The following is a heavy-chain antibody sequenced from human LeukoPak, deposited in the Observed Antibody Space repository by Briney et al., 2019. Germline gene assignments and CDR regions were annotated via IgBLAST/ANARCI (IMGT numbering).Heavy chain of an antibody. J-gene: IGHJ4*02. CDR3: AKGFGYSSSWNFDC. CDR1: GLTFSNYA. CDR2: ISGSGVNT. D-gene: IGHD6-13*01. Sequence: GGSLRLSWAASGLTFSNYAMSWVRQAPGKGLEWISAISGSGVNTYYADSVKGQFTISRDNSENTLYLQMSSLRAEDTAVYYCAKGFGYSSSWNFDCWGQGTLVTVSS. V-gene: IGHV3-23*01.